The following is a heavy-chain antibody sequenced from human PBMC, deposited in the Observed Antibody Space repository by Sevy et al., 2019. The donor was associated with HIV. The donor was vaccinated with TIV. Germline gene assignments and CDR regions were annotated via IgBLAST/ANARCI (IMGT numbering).Heavy chain of an antibody. D-gene: IGHD6-19*01. CDR3: ARDGLVWGSYFDY. J-gene: IGHJ4*02. CDR1: GYTFTSYG. Sequence: ASVKVSCKASGYTFTSYGIDWVRQAPGQGLEWMGWISGYNGNTNYAQRLRGRVTMTTDTSTSTAYMELRSLRSGDTAVYYCARDGLVWGSYFDYWGQGTLVTVSS. CDR2: ISGYNGNT. V-gene: IGHV1-18*01.